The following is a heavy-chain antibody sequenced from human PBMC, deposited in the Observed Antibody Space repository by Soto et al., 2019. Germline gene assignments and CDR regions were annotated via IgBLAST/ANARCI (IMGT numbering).Heavy chain of an antibody. D-gene: IGHD4-17*01. CDR2: INHSGST. CDR1: GGCFSGYD. Sequence: PSESMSLTCAVCGGCFSGYDGSWIRQPPGKGLEWIGEINHSGSTNHNPSLKSRVSISVDTSKNHFSLQLRSVTAADTAVYYCARVGGDDFGDPGGFDYRGKRTLVISPQ. J-gene: IGHJ4*02. V-gene: IGHV4-34*01. CDR3: ARVGGDDFGDPGGFDY.